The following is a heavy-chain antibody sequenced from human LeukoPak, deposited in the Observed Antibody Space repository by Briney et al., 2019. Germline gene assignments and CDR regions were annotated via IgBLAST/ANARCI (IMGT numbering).Heavy chain of an antibody. V-gene: IGHV4-59*12. CDR3: ARDDGRGYCSGGSCYSEAYYYYGMDV. CDR2: IYYSGST. CDR1: GGSISSYY. J-gene: IGHJ6*02. Sequence: PSETLSLTCTVSGGSISSYYWSWIRQPPGKGLEWIGYIYYSGSTNYNPSLKSRVTISVDTSKNQFSLKLSSVTAADTAVYYCARDDGRGYCSGGSCYSEAYYYYGMDVWGQGTTVTVSS. D-gene: IGHD2-15*01.